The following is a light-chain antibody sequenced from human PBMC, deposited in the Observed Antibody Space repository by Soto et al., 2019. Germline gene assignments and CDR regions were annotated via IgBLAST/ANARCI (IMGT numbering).Light chain of an antibody. J-gene: IGLJ2*01. CDR1: SSDVGGYNY. Sequence: QSALTQPASVSGSPGQSITISCTETSSDVGGYNYVSWYQQHPGKAPKLMIYEVSNRPSGVSNRFSGSKSGNTASLTISGLQAEDEADYYCSSYTSSSLVVFGGGTKLTVL. CDR3: SSYTSSSLVV. V-gene: IGLV2-14*01. CDR2: EVS.